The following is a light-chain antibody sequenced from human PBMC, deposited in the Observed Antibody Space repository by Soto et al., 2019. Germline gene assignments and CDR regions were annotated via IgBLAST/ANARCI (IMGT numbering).Light chain of an antibody. Sequence: EIVMTQSPATLSVSPGERATLSCRASQSVSSNLAWYQQKPGQAPRLLIYGASSRVPGIPDRFSGSGSGTDFTLTISSLLSEDFAVYSCQQYNNWPLTFGGGTKVDIK. V-gene: IGKV3D-15*01. J-gene: IGKJ4*01. CDR1: QSVSSN. CDR2: GAS. CDR3: QQYNNWPLT.